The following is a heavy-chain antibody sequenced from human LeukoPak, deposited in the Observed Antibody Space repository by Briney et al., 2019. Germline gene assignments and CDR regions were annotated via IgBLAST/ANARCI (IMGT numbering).Heavy chain of an antibody. J-gene: IGHJ4*02. Sequence: SETLSLTCTVSGGSISSYYWSWIRQPPGKGLEWIGYIYYSGSTNYNPSLKSRVTISVDTSKNQFSLKLSSVTAADTAVYYCARSPMATIYADYWGQGTLVTVSS. CDR2: IYYSGST. D-gene: IGHD5-24*01. CDR1: GGSISSYY. CDR3: ARSPMATIYADY. V-gene: IGHV4-59*01.